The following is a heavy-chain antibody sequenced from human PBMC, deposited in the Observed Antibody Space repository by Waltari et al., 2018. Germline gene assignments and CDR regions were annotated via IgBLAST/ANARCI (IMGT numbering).Heavy chain of an antibody. J-gene: IGHJ4*02. CDR1: GFTFSSSA. Sequence: QVQLVESGGGVVQPGRSLRLSCAASGFTFSSSAMHWVRQAPGKGLEWVAVISYDGSNKYYADSVKGRFTISRDNSKNTLYLQMNSLRAEDTAVYYCAREGYSNFGDYWGQGTLVTVSS. CDR3: AREGYSNFGDY. D-gene: IGHD4-4*01. V-gene: IGHV3-30-3*01. CDR2: ISYDGSNK.